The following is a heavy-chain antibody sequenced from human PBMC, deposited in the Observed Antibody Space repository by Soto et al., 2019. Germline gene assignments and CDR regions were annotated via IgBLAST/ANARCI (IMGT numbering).Heavy chain of an antibody. CDR1: GFTVSSNY. Sequence: GGSLRLSCAASGFTVSSNYMSWVRQAPGKGLEWVSVIYSGGSTYYADSVKGRFTISRDNSKNTLYLQMNSLRAEDTAVYYCARERGAYCGGDCYSGIGFWFAPWGQGTLVTVSS. J-gene: IGHJ5*02. V-gene: IGHV3-53*01. CDR2: IYSGGST. CDR3: ARERGAYCGGDCYSGIGFWFAP. D-gene: IGHD2-21*02.